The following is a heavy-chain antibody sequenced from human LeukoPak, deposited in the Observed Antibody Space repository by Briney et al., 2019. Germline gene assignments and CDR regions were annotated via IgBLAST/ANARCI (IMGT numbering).Heavy chain of an antibody. D-gene: IGHD6-6*01. CDR3: ARDYGSSGLFDY. V-gene: IGHV1-69*05. CDR1: GGTFSSYA. Sequence: SVKVSCKASGGTFSSYAISWVRQAPGQGLEWMGGIIPIFGTANYAQKFQGRVTITTDESTSTAYMELSSLRSEDTAVYYCARDYGSSGLFDYWAREPWSPSPQ. J-gene: IGHJ4*02. CDR2: IIPIFGTA.